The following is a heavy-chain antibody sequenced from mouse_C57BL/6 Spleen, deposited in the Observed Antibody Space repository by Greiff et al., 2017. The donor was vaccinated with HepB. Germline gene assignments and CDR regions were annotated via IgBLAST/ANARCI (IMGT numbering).Heavy chain of an antibody. CDR1: GFNIKDDY. J-gene: IGHJ3*01. V-gene: IGHV14-4*01. CDR3: TGVYCGSRGFAY. Sequence: EVQLQQSGAELVRPGASVKLSCTASGFNIKDDYMHWVKQRPEQGLEWIGWIDPENGDTEYASKFQGKATITADTSSNTAYLQLSSLTSEDTAVYYCTGVYCGSRGFAYWGQGTLVTVSA. CDR2: IDPENGDT. D-gene: IGHD1-1*01.